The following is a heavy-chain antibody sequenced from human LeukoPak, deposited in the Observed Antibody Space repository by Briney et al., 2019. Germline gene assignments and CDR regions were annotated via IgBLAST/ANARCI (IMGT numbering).Heavy chain of an antibody. CDR1: GYTFTGYY. J-gene: IGHJ5*02. Sequence: ASVKVSCKASGYTFTGYYMHWVRQAPRQGLEWLGRINPNSGGTNYAQKFQGRVTMTRDTSISTTYMEVSRLRSDDTAVYYCARDLDYDFWSGYDPWGQGTLVTVSS. CDR3: ARDLDYDFWSGYDP. V-gene: IGHV1-2*06. CDR2: INPNSGGT. D-gene: IGHD3-3*01.